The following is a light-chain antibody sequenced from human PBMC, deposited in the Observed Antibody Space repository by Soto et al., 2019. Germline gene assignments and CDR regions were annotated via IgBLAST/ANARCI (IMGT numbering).Light chain of an antibody. V-gene: IGKV2-28*01. Sequence: DIVMTQSPLSLPVTPGEPASISCRSSQSLLHSNGYNYLDWYLQKPGQSPQLLIYLGSNRASGVPDRFSGIEAGTDFTLKISRVEAEDVRVYYCMQSLQYPFTFGHEAKLEIK. CDR1: QSLLHSNGYNY. CDR3: MQSLQYPFT. J-gene: IGKJ2*01. CDR2: LGS.